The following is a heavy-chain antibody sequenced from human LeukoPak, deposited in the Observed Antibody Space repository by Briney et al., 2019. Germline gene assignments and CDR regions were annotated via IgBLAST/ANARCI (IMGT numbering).Heavy chain of an antibody. CDR2: IRYDGSNK. Sequence: GESLRLSCAASGFTFSSYGMHWVRQAPGKGLEWVAFIRYDGSNKYYADSVKGRFTISRDNSLNTVYMQMNSLRAEDTAVYYCAKRLRQLAVPSPFDYWGQGTLVTVSS. J-gene: IGHJ4*02. CDR3: AKRLRQLAVPSPFDY. D-gene: IGHD1-1*01. V-gene: IGHV3-30*02. CDR1: GFTFSSYG.